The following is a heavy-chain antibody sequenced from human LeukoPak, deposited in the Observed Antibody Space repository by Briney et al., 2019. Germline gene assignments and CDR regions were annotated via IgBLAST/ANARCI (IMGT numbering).Heavy chain of an antibody. D-gene: IGHD2-15*01. CDR1: GGPISSYY. J-gene: IGHJ4*02. Sequence: SETLSLTCTVSGGPISSYYWSWIRQPPGKRLEWIGYIYYSGSTNYNPSLKSRVTISIDTSKNQFYLKLSSVTAADTAVYYCARHSQRAGLDFDYWGQGTLVTVSS. CDR3: ARHSQRAGLDFDY. CDR2: IYYSGST. V-gene: IGHV4-59*08.